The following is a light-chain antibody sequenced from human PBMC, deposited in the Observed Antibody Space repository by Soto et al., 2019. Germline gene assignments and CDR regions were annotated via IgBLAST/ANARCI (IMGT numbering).Light chain of an antibody. Sequence: QSALTQPASVSGSPGQSITISCTGTSSDVGGYNYVSWYQQHPGKAPNLMIYEVSNRPAGVSNRFSVSKSGNTASLTIAGLQAEDAADYYCSSYTSSSTVVFGGGTKLTVL. CDR1: SSDVGGYNY. CDR2: EVS. J-gene: IGLJ2*01. CDR3: SSYTSSSTVV. V-gene: IGLV2-14*01.